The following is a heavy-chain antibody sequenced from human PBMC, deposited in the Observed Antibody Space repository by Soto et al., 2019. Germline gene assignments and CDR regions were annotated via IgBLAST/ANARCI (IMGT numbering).Heavy chain of an antibody. V-gene: IGHV3-23*01. D-gene: IGHD3-10*01. CDR2: LNGRGGST. Sequence: EVRLLESGGGLVQPGGSLRLSCAASGFTFSNYAMTWVRQAPGKGLEWVSGLNGRGGSTSSADSVKGRFDISRDNSKNSLYLQMNSLRDGDTAVYYWASGFSAGKGSPPDYWGQGALVTVSS. CDR3: ASGFSAGKGSPPDY. J-gene: IGHJ4*02. CDR1: GFTFSNYA.